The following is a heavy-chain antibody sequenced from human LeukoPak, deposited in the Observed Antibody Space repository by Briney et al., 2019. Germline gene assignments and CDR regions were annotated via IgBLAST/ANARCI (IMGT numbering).Heavy chain of an antibody. J-gene: IGHJ3*02. Sequence: PGGSLRLSCAASGFTFSSYAMHWVRQAPGKGLEWVAVISYDGSNKYYADSVKGRFTISRDNSKNTLYLQMNSLRAEDTAVYYCARAHDIDDAFDIWGQGTMVTVSS. CDR2: ISYDGSNK. CDR1: GFTFSSYA. CDR3: ARAHDIDDAFDI. D-gene: IGHD3-9*01. V-gene: IGHV3-30*14.